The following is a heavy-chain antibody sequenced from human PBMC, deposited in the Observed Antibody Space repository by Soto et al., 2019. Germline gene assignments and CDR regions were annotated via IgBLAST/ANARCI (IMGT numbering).Heavy chain of an antibody. CDR1: GYTFTSYD. V-gene: IGHV1-8*01. CDR2: MNPNSGNT. CDR3: ASLGYGSGSYYYYYGMDV. Sequence: ASVKVSCKASGYTFTSYDINWVRQATGQGLEWMGWMNPNSGNTGYAQKFQGRVTMTRNTSISTAYMELSSLRSEDTAVYYCASLGYGSGSYYYYYGMDVWGQGTTVTV. J-gene: IGHJ6*02. D-gene: IGHD3-10*01.